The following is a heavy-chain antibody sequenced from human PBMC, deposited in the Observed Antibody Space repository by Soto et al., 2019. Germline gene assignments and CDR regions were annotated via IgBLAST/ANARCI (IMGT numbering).Heavy chain of an antibody. J-gene: IGHJ4*02. CDR1: CGSIANNNYF. Sequence: SGALSLTFTVSCGSIANNNYFWVLVRQPPGKGLEWIGSAAYSGGTYKNPSLKSRVTVSVDTSKNQFSLKLTSVTAADTAVYYCAKVVVGATSHSDFDSWGQGTLVTVSS. CDR2: AAYSGGT. V-gene: IGHV4-39*01. D-gene: IGHD2-15*01. CDR3: AKVVVGATSHSDFDS.